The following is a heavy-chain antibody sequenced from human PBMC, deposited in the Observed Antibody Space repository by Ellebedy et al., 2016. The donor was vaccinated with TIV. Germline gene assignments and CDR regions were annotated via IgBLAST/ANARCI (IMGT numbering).Heavy chain of an antibody. CDR1: GGSISPYY. D-gene: IGHD3-10*01. J-gene: IGHJ5*02. V-gene: IGHV4-59*08. CDR2: IYHSGST. Sequence: MPSETLSLTCTVSGGSISPYYWSWVRQPPGKGLEWIGYIYHSGSTNYNPSLKSRVTMAVDTSKNQVSLRLSSVTAADTAVYSCARGEGGVLLWFGEITFHSWGQGTLVTVSS. CDR3: ARGEGGVLLWFGEITFHS.